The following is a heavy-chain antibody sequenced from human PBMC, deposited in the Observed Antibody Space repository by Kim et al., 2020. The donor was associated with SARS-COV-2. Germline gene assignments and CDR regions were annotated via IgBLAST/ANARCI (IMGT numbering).Heavy chain of an antibody. CDR2: ISDVGTYI. CDR3: ARDLVPAALAGFDM. J-gene: IGHJ3*02. Sequence: GGSLRLSCVASEFALRDYSMNWVRQAPGKGLEWVSSISDVGTYIYYADSVKGRFTISRDNAKNSLYLQMNSLSADDTAVYYCARDLVPAALAGFDMWGQGTMVTVSS. D-gene: IGHD2-2*01. CDR1: EFALRDYS. V-gene: IGHV3-21*01.